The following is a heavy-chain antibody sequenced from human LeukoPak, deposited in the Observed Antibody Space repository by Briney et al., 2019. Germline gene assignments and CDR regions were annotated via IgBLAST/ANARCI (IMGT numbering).Heavy chain of an antibody. CDR1: GGSISSGGYY. D-gene: IGHD4-17*01. J-gene: IGHJ4*02. Sequence: SETLSLTCTVSGGSISSGGYYWSWIRQHPGKGLEWIGYIYYSGSTYYNPSLKSRVTISVDTSKNQFSLKLSSVTAADTAVYYCARDYGTNCDYWGQGTLVTVSS. CDR2: IYYSGST. V-gene: IGHV4-31*03. CDR3: ARDYGTNCDY.